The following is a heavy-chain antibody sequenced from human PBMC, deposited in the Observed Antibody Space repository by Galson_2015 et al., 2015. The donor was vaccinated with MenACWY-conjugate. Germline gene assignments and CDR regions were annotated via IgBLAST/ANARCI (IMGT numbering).Heavy chain of an antibody. CDR1: GYSFTSYW. D-gene: IGHD1-26*01. V-gene: IGHV5-10-1*01. J-gene: IGHJ4*02. CDR2: IDPSDSYT. CDR3: ARISGSYYLPDY. Sequence: QSGAEVKKPGESPRISCKGSGYSFTSYWVSWVRQMPGKGLEWMGRIDPSDSYTNYSPSFQGHVTISADKSISTAYLQWSSLKASDTAMYYCARISGSYYLPDYWGQGTLVTVSS.